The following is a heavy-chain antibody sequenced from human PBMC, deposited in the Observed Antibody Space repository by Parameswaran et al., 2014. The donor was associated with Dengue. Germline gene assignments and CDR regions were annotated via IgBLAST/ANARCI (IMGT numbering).Heavy chain of an antibody. V-gene: IGHV4-59*01. Sequence: RWIRQPPGKGLEWIGYIYYSGSTNYNPSLKSRVTISVDTSKNQFSLKLSSVTAADTAVYYCAREFLVKYGDYAPPWDYYGMDVWGQGDHGHR. CDR2: IYYSGST. CDR3: AREFLVKYGDYAPPWDYYGMDV. J-gene: IGHJ6*02. D-gene: IGHD4-17*01.